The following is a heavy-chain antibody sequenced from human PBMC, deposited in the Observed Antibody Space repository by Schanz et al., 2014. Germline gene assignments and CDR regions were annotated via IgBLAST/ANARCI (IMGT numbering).Heavy chain of an antibody. CDR1: AVTFSTYA. Sequence: SCKASAVTFSTYAISWVRQAPAQGPEWMGRIIPVLALSDYAQKFQSRVTITAEKSTRTGYMELRSTRSEDTAVYYCASRQSSSAIGYSRHYFECWGQGTLVTVSP. CDR3: ASRQSSSAIGYSRHYFEC. D-gene: IGHD2-2*01. CDR2: IIPVLALS. J-gene: IGHJ4*02. V-gene: IGHV1-69*04.